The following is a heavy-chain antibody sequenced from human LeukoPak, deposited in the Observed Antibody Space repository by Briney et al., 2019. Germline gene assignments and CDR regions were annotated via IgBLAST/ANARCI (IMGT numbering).Heavy chain of an antibody. CDR3: ARDRGIAAAGTIYYYYGMDV. J-gene: IGHJ6*02. CDR2: IYHSRST. CDR1: GYSISSGYY. D-gene: IGHD6-13*01. V-gene: IGHV4-38-2*02. Sequence: SETLSLTCTVSGYSISSGYYWGWIRQPPGKGLEWIGSIYHSRSTYYNPSLKSRVTISVDTSKNQFSLKLSSVTAADTAVYYCARDRGIAAAGTIYYYYGMDVWGQGTTVIVSS.